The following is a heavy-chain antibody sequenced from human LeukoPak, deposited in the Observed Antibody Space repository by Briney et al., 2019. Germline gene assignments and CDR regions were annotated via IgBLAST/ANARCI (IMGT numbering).Heavy chain of an antibody. CDR3: ATLGFPWERLGNYFDY. V-gene: IGHV1-24*01. CDR2: FDPEDGET. J-gene: IGHJ4*02. Sequence: ASVTVSCKVSGYTLTELSMHWVRQAPGKGLEWMGGFDPEDGETIYAQKFQGRVTMTEDTSTDTAYMELSSLRSEDTAVYYCATLGFPWERLGNYFDYWGQGTLVTVSS. D-gene: IGHD1-26*01. CDR1: GYTLTELS.